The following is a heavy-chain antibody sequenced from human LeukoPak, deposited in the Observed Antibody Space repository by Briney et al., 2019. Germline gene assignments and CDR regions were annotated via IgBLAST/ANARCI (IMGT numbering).Heavy chain of an antibody. Sequence: GGSLRLSCAASGFTFSSYTMNWVRQAPGKGLEWVSSISSSSSYIYHADSVKGRFTFSRDNAKNSLYLQMNSLRAEDTAVYYCAKGSGSYLSPLYYFDYWGQGTLVTVSS. CDR2: ISSSSSYI. CDR3: AKGSGSYLSPLYYFDY. V-gene: IGHV3-21*04. CDR1: GFTFSSYT. D-gene: IGHD1-26*01. J-gene: IGHJ4*02.